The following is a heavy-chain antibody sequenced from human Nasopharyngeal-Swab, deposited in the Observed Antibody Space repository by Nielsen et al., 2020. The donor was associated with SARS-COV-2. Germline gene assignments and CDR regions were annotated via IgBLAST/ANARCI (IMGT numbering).Heavy chain of an antibody. D-gene: IGHD2-2*01. CDR2: TEIGGTT. CDR1: GFTFKNYA. Sequence: GESLKISCAASGFTFKNYAMSWVRQAPGKGLDWVSVTEIGGTTHYADSVKGRFTISRDSSTNTLYLQMNSLRAEDTAVYYCARDLGGGYCPTTNCLGSWGQGTLVTVSS. CDR3: ARDLGGGYCPTTNCLGS. J-gene: IGHJ1*01. V-gene: IGHV3-53*01.